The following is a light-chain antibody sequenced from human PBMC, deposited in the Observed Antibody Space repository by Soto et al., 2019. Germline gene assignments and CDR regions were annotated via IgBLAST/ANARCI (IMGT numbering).Light chain of an antibody. V-gene: IGKV1-39*01. J-gene: IGKJ2*01. CDR3: QQSHGIPYT. Sequence: DIQMTQSPPSLSASVGDRVTITCRASQTISSYLNWYQQKPGKAPKLLIYAASTLQSGVQSRFSGSESGTDFTLTISSLQPEDFATYYCQQSHGIPYTFGQGTKLESK. CDR1: QTISSY. CDR2: AAS.